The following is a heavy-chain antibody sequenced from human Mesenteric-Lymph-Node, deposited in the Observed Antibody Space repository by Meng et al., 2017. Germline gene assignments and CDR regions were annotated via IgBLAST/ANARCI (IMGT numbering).Heavy chain of an antibody. J-gene: IGHJ4*02. CDR3: ARVEIFTKSFDY. CDR2: IYYSGST. CDR1: GGSISSYC. Sequence: SETLSLTCTVSGGSISSYCWSWIRQPPGKGLEWIGYIYYSGSTNYNPSLKSRVTISVDTSKNQFTLKLSSVTAADTAVYYCARVEIFTKSFDYWGQGTLVTVSS. V-gene: IGHV4-59*12.